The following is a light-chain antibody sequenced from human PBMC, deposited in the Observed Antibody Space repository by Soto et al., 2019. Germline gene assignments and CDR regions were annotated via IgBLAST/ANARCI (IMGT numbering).Light chain of an antibody. J-gene: IGKJ3*01. CDR3: QQYNNWPLT. CDR1: QSVSSN. V-gene: IGKV3-15*01. CDR2: GAS. Sequence: EIVMTQSPATLSVSPGERATLSCRASQSVSSNLGWYQQKPGQAPRLLIYGASTRATGIPARFSGSGSGTEITLTMISLQSEDFEVYYCQQYNNWPLTFGPGTKVYIK.